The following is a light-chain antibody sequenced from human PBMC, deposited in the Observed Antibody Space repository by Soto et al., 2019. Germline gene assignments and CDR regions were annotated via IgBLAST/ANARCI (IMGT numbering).Light chain of an antibody. V-gene: IGKV1-39*01. J-gene: IGKJ1*01. CDR3: HQSYSPSIT. Sequence: DIQMTQSPSSLSASVGDRVTITCRASQSISSYLNWYHQKPGKAPNLLIYAASSLQSGVPSRFSGSRSGTEFTLTISSLQPEDFAIYYCHQSYSPSITFGQGTNVDIK. CDR2: AAS. CDR1: QSISSY.